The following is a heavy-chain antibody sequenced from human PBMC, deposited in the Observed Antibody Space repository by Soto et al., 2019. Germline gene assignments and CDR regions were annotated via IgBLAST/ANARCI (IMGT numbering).Heavy chain of an antibody. J-gene: IGHJ4*02. CDR1: GFTFSSYA. CDR2: ISYDGSNK. CDR3: ARDSSSWYYFDY. V-gene: IGHV3-30-3*01. Sequence: QVQLVESGGGVVQPGRSLSLSCAASGFTFSSYAMHWVRQAPGKGLEWVAVISYDGSNKYYADSVKGRFTISRDNSKNTLYLQMNSLRAEDTAVYYCARDSSSWYYFDYWGQGTLVTVSS. D-gene: IGHD6-13*01.